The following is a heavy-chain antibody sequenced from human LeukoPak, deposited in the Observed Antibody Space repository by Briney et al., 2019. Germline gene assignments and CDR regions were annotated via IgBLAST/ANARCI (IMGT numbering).Heavy chain of an antibody. Sequence: SVKVSCKASGGTFSSYAISWVRQAPGQGLEWMGGIIPIFGTANYAQKFQGGVTITADESTSTAYMELSSLRSEDTAVYYCAVGVVEMATITAAFDYWGQGTLVTVSS. CDR1: GGTFSSYA. CDR3: AVGVVEMATITAAFDY. V-gene: IGHV1-69*13. J-gene: IGHJ4*02. D-gene: IGHD5-24*01. CDR2: IIPIFGTA.